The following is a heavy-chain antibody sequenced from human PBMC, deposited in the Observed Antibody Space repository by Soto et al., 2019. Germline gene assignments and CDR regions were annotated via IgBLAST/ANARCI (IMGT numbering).Heavy chain of an antibody. CDR3: ARGPFSAAQYLNWFDP. CDR2: IYPGDSDT. V-gene: IGHV5-51*01. J-gene: IGHJ5*02. Sequence: PGESLKISCKGSGYSFTSYWIGWGLQMPGKGLEWMGIIYPGDSDTRYSPSFQGQVTISADKSISTAYLQWSSLKASDTAMYYCARGPFSAAQYLNWFDPWGQGTLVTVSS. D-gene: IGHD2-2*01. CDR1: GYSFTSYW.